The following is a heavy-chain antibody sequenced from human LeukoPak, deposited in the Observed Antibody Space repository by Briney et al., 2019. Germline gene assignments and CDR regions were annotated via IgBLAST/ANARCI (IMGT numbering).Heavy chain of an antibody. J-gene: IGHJ5*01. Sequence: APVKVSCKASGYTVTGYYLHWVRQAPGQGLERMGCVNPNSGDTNYAQKFQGSVTMTRDTSISTVYMELSRLRSDDTAVYYCARASGSYWWFDSWGQGTLVTVSS. CDR1: GYTVTGYY. D-gene: IGHD1-26*01. CDR3: ARASGSYWWFDS. CDR2: VNPNSGDT. V-gene: IGHV1-2*02.